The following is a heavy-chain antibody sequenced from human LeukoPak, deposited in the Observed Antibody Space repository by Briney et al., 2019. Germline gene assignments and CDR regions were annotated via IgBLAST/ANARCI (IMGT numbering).Heavy chain of an antibody. J-gene: IGHJ6*03. Sequence: SSETLSLTCAVYGGSFSGYYWSWIRQPPGKGLEWIGEINHSGSTNYNPSRKSRVTISVDTSKNQFSLKLSSVTAADTAVYYCARGRFLEWLSSYYYYYMDVWGKGTTVTVSS. D-gene: IGHD3-3*01. CDR1: GGSFSGYY. V-gene: IGHV4-34*01. CDR3: ARGRFLEWLSSYYYYYMDV. CDR2: INHSGST.